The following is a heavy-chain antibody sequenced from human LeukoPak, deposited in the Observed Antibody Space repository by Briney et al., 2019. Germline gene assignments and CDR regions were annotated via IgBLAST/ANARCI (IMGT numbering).Heavy chain of an antibody. D-gene: IGHD6-13*01. J-gene: IGHJ5*02. CDR3: AKGAAAGLVDWFDP. CDR1: GFIFSNYA. Sequence: PGGSLRLSCAASGFIFSNYALMWVRQAPGKGLEWVSSITGRGDETSYADSVKGRFSLSRDNSKNMLYLQMYSLGAEDTAIYYCAKGAAAGLVDWFDPWGQGTLVTVSS. CDR2: ITGRGDET. V-gene: IGHV3-23*01.